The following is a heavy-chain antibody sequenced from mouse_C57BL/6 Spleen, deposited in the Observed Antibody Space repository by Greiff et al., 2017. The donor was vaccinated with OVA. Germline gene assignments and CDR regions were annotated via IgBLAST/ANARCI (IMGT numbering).Heavy chain of an antibody. D-gene: IGHD1-1*01. Sequence: VQLQQPGAELVMPGASVKLSCKASGYTFTSYWMHWVKQRPGQGLEWIGEIDPSDSYTNYNQKFKGKSTLTVDKSSSTAYMQLSSLTSEDSAVYYCARLGPIYYGSSWYFDVWGTGTTVTVSS. CDR3: ARLGPIYYGSSWYFDV. CDR1: GYTFTSYW. J-gene: IGHJ1*03. CDR2: IDPSDSYT. V-gene: IGHV1-69*01.